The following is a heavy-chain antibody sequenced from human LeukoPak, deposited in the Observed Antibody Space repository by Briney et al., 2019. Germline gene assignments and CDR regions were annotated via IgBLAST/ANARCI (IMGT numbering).Heavy chain of an antibody. J-gene: IGHJ3*02. Sequence: GGSLRRSCAASGLTVSSKDMSWVRQAPGKGLEWVSVIYSGGSTYYADSVKGRFTISRDNSKNTLYLQINSLRAEDTAVYYCATLARYAFDIWGQGTMVTVSS. CDR2: IYSGGST. D-gene: IGHD5-12*01. V-gene: IGHV3-53*01. CDR3: ATLARYAFDI. CDR1: GLTVSSKD.